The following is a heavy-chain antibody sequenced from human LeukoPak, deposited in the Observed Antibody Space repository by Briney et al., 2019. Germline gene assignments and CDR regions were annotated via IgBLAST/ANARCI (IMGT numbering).Heavy chain of an antibody. V-gene: IGHV1-18*01. D-gene: IGHD6-6*01. Sequence: ASVKVSCKASGYTFTSYGISWVRQAPGQGVEWMGWISAYNGNTNYAQKFQGRVTITADKSTSTAYMELSSLRSEDTAVYYCAARFQIAARTHFDYWGQGTLVTVSS. CDR1: GYTFTSYG. J-gene: IGHJ4*02. CDR3: AARFQIAARTHFDY. CDR2: ISAYNGNT.